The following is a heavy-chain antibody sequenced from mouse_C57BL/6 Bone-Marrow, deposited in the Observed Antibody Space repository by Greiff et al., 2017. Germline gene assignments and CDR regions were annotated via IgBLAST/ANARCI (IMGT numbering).Heavy chain of an antibody. J-gene: IGHJ1*03. CDR1: GYTFTSYG. CDR2: VYIGNGYT. CDR3: SSFYNGSSPWYFDV. V-gene: IGHV1-58*01. Sequence: VQLQQSGAELVRPGSSVKMSCKTSGYTFTSYGINWVKQRPGQGLEWIGYVYIGNGYTEYNEKFKGKATLTSDTSSSTAYMQLSSLTSEDSAIYFCSSFYNGSSPWYFDVWGTGTTVTVSS. D-gene: IGHD1-1*01.